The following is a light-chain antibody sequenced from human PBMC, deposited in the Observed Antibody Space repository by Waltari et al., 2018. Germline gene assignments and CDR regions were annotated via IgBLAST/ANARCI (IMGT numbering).Light chain of an antibody. CDR1: TSDVGGYNY. CDR2: EVS. J-gene: IGLJ2*01. Sequence: QSALTQPASASGSPGQSITISCPGTTSDVGGYNYVPWYQQHPGKAPKLMIYEVSNRPSGVSNRFSGSKSGNTASLTISGLQAEDEADYYCSSYTSSSTLGVFGGGTKLTVL. V-gene: IGLV2-14*01. CDR3: SSYTSSSTLGV.